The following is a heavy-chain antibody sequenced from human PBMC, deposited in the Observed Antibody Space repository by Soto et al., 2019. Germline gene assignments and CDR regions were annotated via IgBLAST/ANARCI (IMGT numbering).Heavy chain of an antibody. D-gene: IGHD6-19*01. V-gene: IGHV1-46*01. J-gene: IGHJ6*02. CDR3: ARGEQQWLVLTTRYGMDV. Sequence: ASVKVSCKASGYTFTSYYMHWVRQAPGQGLEWMGIINPSGGSTSYAQKFQGRVIMTRDTSTSTVYMELSSLRSEDTAVYYCARGEQQWLVLTTRYGMDVWGQGTTVTVSS. CDR1: GYTFTSYY. CDR2: INPSGGST.